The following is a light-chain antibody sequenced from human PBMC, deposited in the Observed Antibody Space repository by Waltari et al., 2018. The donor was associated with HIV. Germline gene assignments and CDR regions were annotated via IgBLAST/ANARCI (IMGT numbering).Light chain of an antibody. CDR3: SSYTSSSTQG. Sequence: QSALTQPASVSGSPGQSITISCTGPSSDVGGYNYVSWYQQHPGKAPKLMIYEVSNRPSGVSKRFSGSKSGNTASLTISGLQAEDEADYYCSSYTSSSTQGFGGGTKLAVL. J-gene: IGLJ2*01. V-gene: IGLV2-14*01. CDR2: EVS. CDR1: SSDVGGYNY.